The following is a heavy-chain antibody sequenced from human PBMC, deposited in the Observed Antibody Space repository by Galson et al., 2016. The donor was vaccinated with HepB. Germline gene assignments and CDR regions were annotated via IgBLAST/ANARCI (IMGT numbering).Heavy chain of an antibody. J-gene: IGHJ3*01. V-gene: IGHV3-7*01. CDR2: IKADGRDK. CDR1: GFTFSHFW. D-gene: IGHD4-11*01. CDR3: VRDDYLDV. Sequence: SLRLSCAASGFTFSHFWMSWVCQAPGKGLEWVADIKADGRDKFYVDSVKGRFTIARDNTKNSFYLQMNSLRAEDTAVYYCVRDDYLDVWGQGTRVIVSS.